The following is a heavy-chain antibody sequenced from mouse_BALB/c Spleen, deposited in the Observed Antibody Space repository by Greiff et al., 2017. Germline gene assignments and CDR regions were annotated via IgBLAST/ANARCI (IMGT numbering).Heavy chain of an antibody. CDR2: IDPETGGT. CDR1: GYTFTDYE. D-gene: IGHD6-5*01. Sequence: QVQLQQSGAELVRPGASVTLSCKASGYTFTDYEMHWVKQTPVHGLEWIGAIDPETGGTAYNQKFKGKATLTADKSSSTAYMELRSLTSEDSAVYYCTRSPYDYYAMDYWGQGTSVTVSS. J-gene: IGHJ4*01. CDR3: TRSPYDYYAMDY. V-gene: IGHV1-15*01.